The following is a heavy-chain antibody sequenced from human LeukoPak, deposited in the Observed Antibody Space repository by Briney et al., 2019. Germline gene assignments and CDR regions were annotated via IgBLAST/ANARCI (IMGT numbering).Heavy chain of an antibody. Sequence: PSETLSLTCTVSGGSISSYYWSWIRQPAGKGLEWIGRIYTSGSTNYNPSLKSRVTMSVDTSKNQFSLKLSSVTAADTAVYYCARHVPADYYDSSGYFSYGMDVWGQGTTVTVSS. CDR1: GGSISSYY. CDR2: IYTSGST. V-gene: IGHV4-4*07. J-gene: IGHJ6*02. CDR3: ARHVPADYYDSSGYFSYGMDV. D-gene: IGHD3-22*01.